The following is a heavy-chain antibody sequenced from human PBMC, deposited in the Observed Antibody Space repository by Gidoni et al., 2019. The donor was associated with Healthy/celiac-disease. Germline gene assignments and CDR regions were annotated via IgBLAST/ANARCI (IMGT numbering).Heavy chain of an antibody. D-gene: IGHD6-13*01. CDR1: GGSISRSSYY. Sequence: QLQLQESGPGLVKPSETLSLTCTVSGGSISRSSYYWGCIRQPPGKGLEWIGSIYYSGSTYYNPSLKSRVTISVDTSKNQFSLKLSSVTAADTAVYYCARGYSSSWFSYNWFDPWGQGTLVTVSS. CDR3: ARGYSSSWFSYNWFDP. CDR2: IYYSGST. J-gene: IGHJ5*02. V-gene: IGHV4-39*07.